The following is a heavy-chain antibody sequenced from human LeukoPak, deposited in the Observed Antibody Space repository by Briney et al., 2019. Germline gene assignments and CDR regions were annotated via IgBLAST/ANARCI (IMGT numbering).Heavy chain of an antibody. D-gene: IGHD2-2*01. J-gene: IGHJ4*02. V-gene: IGHV1-24*01. CDR1: GYTLTELS. CDR2: FDPEDGET. Sequence: ASVKVSCKVSGYTLTELSMHWVRQAPGKGLEWMGGFDPEDGETIYAQKFQGRVTMTEDTSTDTAYMELSSLRSEDTAVYYCARNLYCSSTSCEDQAIDYWGQGTQVTVSS. CDR3: ARNLYCSSTSCEDQAIDY.